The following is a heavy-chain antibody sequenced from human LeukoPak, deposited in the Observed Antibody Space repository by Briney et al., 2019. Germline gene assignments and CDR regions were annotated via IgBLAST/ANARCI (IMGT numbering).Heavy chain of an antibody. V-gene: IGHV4-39*01. CDR1: SGSISRTAYY. D-gene: IGHD4-17*01. Sequence: SETLSLTCSVSSGSISRTAYYWGWIRQPPGNGLEWIGSIYYTGITYYNPSLESRVTISLDTSRDQFSLKLNSVTAPETAVYYCVGRRGDGDYRPEYWGQGTLVTVSS. CDR3: VGRRGDGDYRPEY. CDR2: IYYTGIT. J-gene: IGHJ4*02.